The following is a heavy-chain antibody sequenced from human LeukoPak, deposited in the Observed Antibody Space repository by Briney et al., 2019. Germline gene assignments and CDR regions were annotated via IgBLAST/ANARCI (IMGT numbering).Heavy chain of an antibody. V-gene: IGHV4-34*01. D-gene: IGHD2-2*01. CDR2: INHSGST. CDR3: ARGLPVVVVPAAYYYYGMDV. CDR1: GGSFGGYY. Sequence: SETLSLTCAVYGGSFGGYYWSWIRQPPGKGLEWIGEINHSGSTNYNPSLKSRVTISVDTSKNQFSLKLSSVTAADTAVYYCARGLPVVVVPAAYYYYGMDVWGQGTTVTVSS. J-gene: IGHJ6*02.